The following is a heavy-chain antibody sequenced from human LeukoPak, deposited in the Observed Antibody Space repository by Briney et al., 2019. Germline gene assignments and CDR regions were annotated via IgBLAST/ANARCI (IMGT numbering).Heavy chain of an antibody. CDR1: GGSISSGGYY. V-gene: IGHV4-31*03. CDR3: ARVPYDFWSGYYSAFDI. CDR2: IYYSGST. Sequence: SETLSLTCTVSGGSISSGGYYWSWIRQHPGKDLEWIVYIYYSGSTYYNPSLKSRVTISVDTSKNQFSLKLSSVTAADTAVYYCARVPYDFWSGYYSAFDIWGQGTMVTVSS. J-gene: IGHJ3*02. D-gene: IGHD3-3*01.